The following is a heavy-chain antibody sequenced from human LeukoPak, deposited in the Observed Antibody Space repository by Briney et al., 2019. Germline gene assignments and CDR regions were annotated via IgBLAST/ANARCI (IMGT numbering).Heavy chain of an antibody. CDR2: INHGGST. Sequence: KSSETLSLTCAVYGGSFSGYYWSWIRQPPGKGLEWIGEINHGGSTNYNPSLKSRVTISVDTSKNQFSLKLSSVTAADTAMYYCVYTSGWYLYSYFDCWGQGTLVTVSS. J-gene: IGHJ4*02. CDR1: GGSFSGYY. D-gene: IGHD6-19*01. CDR3: VYTSGWYLYSYFDC. V-gene: IGHV4-34*01.